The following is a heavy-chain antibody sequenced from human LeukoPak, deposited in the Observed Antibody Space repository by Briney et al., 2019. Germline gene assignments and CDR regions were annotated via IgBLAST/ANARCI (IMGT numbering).Heavy chain of an antibody. CDR3: AILNHPDGRVY. CDR1: GYTFTTSW. CDR2: IYAGNSDT. V-gene: IGHV5-51*01. Sequence: NLGEALKISCQGFGYTFTTSWIGWVRQLPGKGLEWMAIIYAGNSDTKYSPSFQGQVSISTDRSIRTAYLQWSSLQASDTAIYYCAILNHPDGRVYWGQGTPVTVSS. D-gene: IGHD5-24*01. J-gene: IGHJ4*02.